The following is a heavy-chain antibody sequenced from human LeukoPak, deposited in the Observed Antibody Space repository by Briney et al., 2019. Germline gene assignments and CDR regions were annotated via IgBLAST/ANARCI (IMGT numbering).Heavy chain of an antibody. CDR2: ISGGGASR. V-gene: IGHV3-23*01. J-gene: IGHJ4*02. D-gene: IGHD1-26*01. Sequence: GGSLRLSCAASGFTFSNYAMNWVRQAPGKGLEWVSGISGGGASRDYADSVKGRFTISRDNSKNTVLLQMDSLRVEDTAIYYCTKRSGVYSDNSGFFDYWGQGSLVTVSS. CDR1: GFTFSNYA. CDR3: TKRSGVYSDNSGFFDY.